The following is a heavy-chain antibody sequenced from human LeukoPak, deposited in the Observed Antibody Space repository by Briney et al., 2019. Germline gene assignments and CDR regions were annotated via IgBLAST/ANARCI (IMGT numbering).Heavy chain of an antibody. V-gene: IGHV3-30*04. Sequence: PGRSLRLSCAASGFTFSSYAMHWVRQAPGKGLEWVAVISYDGSNKYYADSVKGRFTISRDNSKNTLYLQMNSLRAEDTAVYYCAREGSSLAPFDYWGQGTLVTVSS. CDR2: ISYDGSNK. J-gene: IGHJ4*02. CDR3: AREGSSLAPFDY. D-gene: IGHD6-6*01. CDR1: GFTFSSYA.